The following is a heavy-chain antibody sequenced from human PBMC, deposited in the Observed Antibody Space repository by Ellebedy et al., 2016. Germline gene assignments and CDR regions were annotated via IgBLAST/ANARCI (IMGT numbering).Heavy chain of an antibody. CDR2: MSAGGTT. D-gene: IGHD6-19*01. J-gene: IGHJ4*02. V-gene: IGHV4-59*08. CDR1: GASISAYF. Sequence: SETLSLTCAVSGASISAYFWSWVRQPPGRGLEWVAYMSAGGTTSYNPSLKSRVTISLDTSKNHFSLTLSSVTATDTAMYYCARHAAGGWFALDYWGQGTLVTVSS. CDR3: ARHAAGGWFALDY.